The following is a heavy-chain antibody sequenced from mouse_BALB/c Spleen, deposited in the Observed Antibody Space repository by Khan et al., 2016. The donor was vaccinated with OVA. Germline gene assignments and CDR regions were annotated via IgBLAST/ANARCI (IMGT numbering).Heavy chain of an antibody. CDR3: AIDGYVCYYRAWFAY. J-gene: IGHJ3*01. CDR1: GHAFSDYW. Sequence: QVQLQQPGAELVRPGSSVKISCKASGHAFSDYWMNWVKQRPGQGLEWIGQIYPGDGDSNYNGKFKGKATLTVDKASSTAYMQLSSLTSDDSAVYFCAIDGYVCYYRAWFAYWGQGTLVTVSA. D-gene: IGHD2-3*01. V-gene: IGHV1-80*01. CDR2: IYPGDGDS.